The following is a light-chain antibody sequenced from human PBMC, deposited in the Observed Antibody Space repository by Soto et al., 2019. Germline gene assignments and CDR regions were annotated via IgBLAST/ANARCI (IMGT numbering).Light chain of an antibody. Sequence: VVTLSPATLSLSPGERATLSCRASQSVSSSYLAWYQQKPGQAPRLLILGASTRATGIPDRFSGSGSGTDFTLTISRLEPADFAVYYCQYYGTSPKTFGQGTKVDI. CDR1: QSVSSSY. V-gene: IGKV3-20*01. J-gene: IGKJ1*01. CDR3: QYYGTSPKT. CDR2: GAS.